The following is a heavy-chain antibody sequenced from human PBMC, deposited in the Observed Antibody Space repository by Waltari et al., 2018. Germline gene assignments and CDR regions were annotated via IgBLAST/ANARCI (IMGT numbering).Heavy chain of an antibody. V-gene: IGHV3-21*01. Sequence: EVQLVESGGGLVKPGGSLRLSCAASGFTFSSYSMNWVRQAPGKGLEWVSSISSSSSYIYYADSVKGRFTISRDNAKNSLYLQMNSLRAEDTAVYYCAALGVMWYYYYYMDVWGKGTTVTVSS. CDR2: ISSSSSYI. CDR1: GFTFSSYS. CDR3: AALGVMWYYYYYMDV. J-gene: IGHJ6*03. D-gene: IGHD2-21*01.